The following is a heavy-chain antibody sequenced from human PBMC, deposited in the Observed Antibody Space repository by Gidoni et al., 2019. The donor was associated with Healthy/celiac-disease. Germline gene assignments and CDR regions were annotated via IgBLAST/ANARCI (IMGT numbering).Heavy chain of an antibody. V-gene: IGHV4-34*01. CDR2: INHSGST. CDR3: ARLKYYYGSGSYYPAFDY. D-gene: IGHD3-10*01. Sequence: QVQLQQWGAGLLKPSETLSLTCAVYGGSFSGYYWRWIRQPPGKGLEWIGEINHSGSTNYNPSLKSRVTISVDTSKNQFSLKLSSVTAADTAVYYCARLKYYYGSGSYYPAFDYWGQGTLVTVSS. J-gene: IGHJ4*02. CDR1: GGSFSGYY.